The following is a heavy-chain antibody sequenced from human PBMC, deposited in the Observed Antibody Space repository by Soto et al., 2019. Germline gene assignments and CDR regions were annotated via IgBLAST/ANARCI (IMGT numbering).Heavy chain of an antibody. D-gene: IGHD2-21*01. Sequence: SETLSLTCTVSGGSISSYYWSWIRQPPGKGLEWIGYIYYSGSTNYNPSLKSRVTISVDTSKNQFSLKLSSVTAADTAVYYCGRTYPPDDYWGQGTLVTVSS. CDR3: GRTYPPDDY. CDR2: IYYSGST. J-gene: IGHJ4*02. V-gene: IGHV4-59*08. CDR1: GGSISSYY.